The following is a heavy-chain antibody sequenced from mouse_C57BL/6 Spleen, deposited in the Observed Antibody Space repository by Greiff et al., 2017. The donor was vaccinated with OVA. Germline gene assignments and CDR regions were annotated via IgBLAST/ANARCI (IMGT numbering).Heavy chain of an antibody. CDR1: GYTFTSYW. CDR3: ARDVEGFAY. CDR2: IYPSASET. J-gene: IGHJ3*01. V-gene: IGHV1-61*01. Sequence: QVQLQQPGAELVRPGSSVKLSCKASGYTFTSYWMDWVKQRPGQGLEWIGTIYPSASETHYNQKFKDKATLTVDNSSSTAYMQLSSLTSEDSAVYYCARDVEGFAYWGQGTLVTVAA.